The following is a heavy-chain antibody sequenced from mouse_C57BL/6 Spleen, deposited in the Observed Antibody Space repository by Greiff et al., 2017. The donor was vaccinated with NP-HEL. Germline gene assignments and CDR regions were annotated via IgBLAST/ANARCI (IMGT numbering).Heavy chain of an antibody. J-gene: IGHJ1*03. CDR3: ARLFITTVVAKSYWYFDV. Sequence: VQLQQSGPELVKPGASVKISCKASGYSFTGYYMNWVKQSPEKSLEWIGEINPSTGGTTYNQKFKAKATLTVDKSSSTAYMQLKSLTSEDSAVYYCARLFITTVVAKSYWYFDVWGTGTTVTVSS. CDR2: INPSTGGT. V-gene: IGHV1-42*01. D-gene: IGHD1-1*01. CDR1: GYSFTGYY.